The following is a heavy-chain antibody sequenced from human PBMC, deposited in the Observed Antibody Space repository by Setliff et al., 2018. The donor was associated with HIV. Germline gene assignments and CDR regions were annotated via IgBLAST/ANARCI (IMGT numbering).Heavy chain of an antibody. D-gene: IGHD5-18*01. Sequence: GGSLRLSCEASGFTFNNYGMHWVRQAPGEGLEWVAAIWYEGTNKYYADSVKGRFTISRDNSKNTLYLEMASLRVEDTAVYYCAKEELSAFSYGDRYWYFSLWGRGTLVTVS. J-gene: IGHJ2*01. CDR1: GFTFNNYG. CDR3: AKEELSAFSYGDRYWYFSL. V-gene: IGHV3-30*02. CDR2: IWYEGTNK.